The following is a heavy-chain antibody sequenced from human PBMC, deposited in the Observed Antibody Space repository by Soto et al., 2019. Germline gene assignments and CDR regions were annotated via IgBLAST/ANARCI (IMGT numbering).Heavy chain of an antibody. D-gene: IGHD4-4*01. CDR1: GGSISSGGYS. Sequence: QLQLQESGSGLVKPSQTLSLTCAVSGGSISSGGYSWSWIRQPPGKGLEWIRYIYHSGSTYYNPSLKSRVTISVDRAKNQLSLKLSSVTVADTAVYYCARSVLQCWFDPWGEGTLVSVSS. J-gene: IGHJ5*02. CDR3: ARSVLQCWFDP. V-gene: IGHV4-30-2*01. CDR2: IYHSGST.